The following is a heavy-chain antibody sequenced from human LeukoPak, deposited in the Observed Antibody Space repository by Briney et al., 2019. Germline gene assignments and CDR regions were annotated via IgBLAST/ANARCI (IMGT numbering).Heavy chain of an antibody. Sequence: SETLSLTCAVSGGSFFGYHWNWIPEVPGKGLEWIGEINHRGITNYNPSLKSRVTISVDTSKNQFSLKLSSVTAADTAVYYCALRVGGTDYWGQGTLVTVSS. CDR3: ALRVGGTDY. D-gene: IGHD1-1*01. CDR1: GGSFFGYH. CDR2: INHRGIT. J-gene: IGHJ4*02. V-gene: IGHV4-34*01.